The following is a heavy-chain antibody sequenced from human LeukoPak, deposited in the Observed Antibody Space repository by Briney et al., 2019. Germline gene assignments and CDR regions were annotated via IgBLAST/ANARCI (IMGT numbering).Heavy chain of an antibody. D-gene: IGHD3-10*01. CDR2: ISGSGGST. V-gene: IGHV3-23*01. Sequence: PGGSLRLSCAASGFTFSSYEMNWVRQAPGKGLEWVSAISGSGGSTYYADSVKGRFTISRDNSKNTLYLQMNSLRAEDTAVYYCARVYYGSGSLHYYYYYMDVWGKGTTVTISS. CDR3: ARVYYGSGSLHYYYYYMDV. J-gene: IGHJ6*03. CDR1: GFTFSSYE.